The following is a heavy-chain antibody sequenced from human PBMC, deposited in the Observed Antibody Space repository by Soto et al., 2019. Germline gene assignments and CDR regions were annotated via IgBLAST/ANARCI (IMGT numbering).Heavy chain of an antibody. CDR3: AREGPTVTIAFDI. V-gene: IGHV3-21*01. CDR1: GFTFSSYS. CDR2: ISSSSSYI. J-gene: IGHJ3*02. Sequence: GGSLRLSCAASGFTFSSYSMNWVRQAPGKGLEWVSSISSSSSYIYYADSVKGRFTISRDNAKNSLYLQMNSLRAEDTAVYYCAREGPTVTIAFDIWGQGTMVTVSS. D-gene: IGHD4-17*01.